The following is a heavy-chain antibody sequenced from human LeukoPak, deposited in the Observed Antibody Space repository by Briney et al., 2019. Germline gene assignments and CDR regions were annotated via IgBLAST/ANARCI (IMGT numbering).Heavy chain of an antibody. CDR3: AKGGQGSPN. D-gene: IGHD2-15*01. V-gene: IGHV3-30*04. J-gene: IGHJ4*02. CDR2: ISYDGSNK. CDR1: GFTFSSYA. Sequence: GGSLRLSCAASGFTFSSYAMHWVRQAPGKGLEWVAVISYDGSNKYYADSVKGRFTISRDNSKNTLYLQMNSLRAEDTAVYYCAKGGQGSPNWGQGTLVTVSS.